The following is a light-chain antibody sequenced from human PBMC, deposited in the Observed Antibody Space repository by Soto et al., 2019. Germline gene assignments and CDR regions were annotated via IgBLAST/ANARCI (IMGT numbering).Light chain of an antibody. V-gene: IGLV2-14*01. CDR1: GSDVGAYNY. CDR3: YSYTSSSTYV. Sequence: QSVLTQPASVSGSPGQSITISCSGTGSDVGAYNYVSWYQQHPAKAPKLMIYDVSTRPSGVSDRFSGSKSGNTASLTISGRQAEDEADYYCYSYTSSSTYVFGSGTKVTVL. CDR2: DVS. J-gene: IGLJ1*01.